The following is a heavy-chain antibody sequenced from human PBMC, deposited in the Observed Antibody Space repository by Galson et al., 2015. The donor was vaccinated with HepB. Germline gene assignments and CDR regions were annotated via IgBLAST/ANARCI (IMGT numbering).Heavy chain of an antibody. Sequence: SLRLSCAASGFTFSSYAMHWVRQAPGKGLEWVAVISYDGSNKYYADSVKGRFTISRDNSKNTLYLQMNSLRAEDTAVYYCARAIRAYDSSGSCDYWGQGTLVTVSS. J-gene: IGHJ4*02. CDR3: ARAIRAYDSSGSCDY. V-gene: IGHV3-30*04. D-gene: IGHD3-22*01. CDR2: ISYDGSNK. CDR1: GFTFSSYA.